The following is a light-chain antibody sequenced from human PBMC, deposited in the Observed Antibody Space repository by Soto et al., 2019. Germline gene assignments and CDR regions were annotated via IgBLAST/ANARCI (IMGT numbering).Light chain of an antibody. CDR3: CSYEGRYIFV. CDR1: SSDVGRYNY. J-gene: IGLJ1*01. CDR2: DVT. V-gene: IGLV2-11*01. Sequence: QSALTQPRSVSGSPGQSVTIPCTGTSSDVGRYNYVSWYQQHPGKAPKLIIYDVTKRPSGVPDRFSGSKSGNTASLTISGLQAEDEVDYYCCSYEGRYIFVFGTGTKVTVL.